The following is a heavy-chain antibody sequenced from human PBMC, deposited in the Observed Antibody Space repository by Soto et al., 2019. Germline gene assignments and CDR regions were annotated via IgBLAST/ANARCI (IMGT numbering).Heavy chain of an antibody. D-gene: IGHD3-3*01. Sequence: QLQLQESGSGLVKPSQTLSLTCAVSGGSISSGGYSWSWIRQPPGKGLEWIGYIYHSGSTYYNPSPQSRGTISVDRSKNQFSLKLSSVTAADTAVYYCAAQSTLFGVAEDYWGQGTLVTVSS. J-gene: IGHJ4*02. CDR2: IYHSGST. CDR1: GGSISSGGYS. CDR3: AAQSTLFGVAEDY. V-gene: IGHV4-30-2*01.